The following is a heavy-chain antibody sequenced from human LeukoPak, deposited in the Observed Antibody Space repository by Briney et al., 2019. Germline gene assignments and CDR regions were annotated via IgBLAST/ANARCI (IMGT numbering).Heavy chain of an antibody. CDR3: AKDPTYYYDSSGYVFDY. CDR2: ISGSGGST. Sequence: PGGSLRLSCAASGFTFSSYGMSWVRQAPGKGLEWVSAISGSGGSTYYADSVKGRFTISRDNSKNTLYLQMNSLRAEDTAVYYCAKDPTYYYDSSGYVFDYWGQGTLVTVSS. D-gene: IGHD3-22*01. CDR1: GFTFSSYG. V-gene: IGHV3-23*01. J-gene: IGHJ4*02.